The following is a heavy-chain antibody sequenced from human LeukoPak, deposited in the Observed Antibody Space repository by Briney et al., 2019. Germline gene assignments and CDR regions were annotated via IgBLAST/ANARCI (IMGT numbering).Heavy chain of an antibody. CDR3: ARVVMIRAIMYGMDV. CDR2: VYYSGST. Sequence: SETLSLTCTVSGGSISSTNYYWGWIRQPPGKGLEWIGSVYYSGSTYYNPSLKSRVTISVDTSKNQFSLKLSSVTAADTAVFYCARVVMIRAIMYGMDVWGQGTTVTVSS. V-gene: IGHV4-39*07. J-gene: IGHJ6*02. CDR1: GGSISSTNYY. D-gene: IGHD3-10*01.